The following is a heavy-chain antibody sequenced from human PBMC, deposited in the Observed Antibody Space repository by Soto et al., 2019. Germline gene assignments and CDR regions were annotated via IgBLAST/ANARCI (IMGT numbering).Heavy chain of an antibody. D-gene: IGHD2-21*02. V-gene: IGHV3-23*01. CDR2: ISNDGSDT. CDR1: GFTFSSYA. CDR3: AKVMVTARHYWYGVDV. J-gene: IGHJ6*02. Sequence: DVQLLDSGGGLVQPGGSLRLSCAASGFTFSSYAMNWIRQTPGRGLEWVSGISNDGSDTYYKDSVKGRFTISRYNSQNGLYLQMNRLRAEDTAIYYCAKVMVTARHYWYGVDVWGQGTTVTVSS.